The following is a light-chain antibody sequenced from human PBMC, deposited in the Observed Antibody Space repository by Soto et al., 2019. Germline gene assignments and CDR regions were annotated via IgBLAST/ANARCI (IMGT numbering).Light chain of an antibody. CDR2: AGS. V-gene: IGKV1-9*01. CDR3: QRLAT. CDR1: QGITSF. J-gene: IGKJ3*01. Sequence: DIQLTQSPSFLSASVGDRVTITCRASQGITSFLAWYQQKPGTAPKLLIYAGSTFQGGVPSRVSGRGYRTEFTLRSSSLQAEDLAPYFCQRLATFVPGTQVDI.